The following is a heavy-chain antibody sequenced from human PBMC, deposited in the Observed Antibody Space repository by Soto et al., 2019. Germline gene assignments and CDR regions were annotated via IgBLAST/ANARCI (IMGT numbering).Heavy chain of an antibody. D-gene: IGHD3-16*02. CDR3: AHTYYDYVWGSYRHPNFDY. CDR2: IYWDDDK. V-gene: IGHV2-5*02. Sequence: QITLKESGPTLVKPTQTLTLTCSFSGFSLSTSRVGVGWIRQPPGKALEWLALIYWDDDKRYSPSLKSRLTITKDTSKNPVVLTMTNLDPVDTATYYCAHTYYDYVWGSYRHPNFDYWGQGTLVTVSS. J-gene: IGHJ4*02. CDR1: GFSLSTSRVG.